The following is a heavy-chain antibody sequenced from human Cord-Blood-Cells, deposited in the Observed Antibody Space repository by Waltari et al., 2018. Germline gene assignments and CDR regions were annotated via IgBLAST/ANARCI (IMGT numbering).Heavy chain of an antibody. V-gene: IGHV4-34*01. CDR2: ISHSASH. D-gene: IGHD1-20*01. Sequence: QVQLQQWGAGLLKPSETLSLTCAVYGGSLGGYYWGWISQPPGKGLEWIGEISHSASHNYNPPRKCRVTRPEYTGKNQFPLELSSVTAADTAVYYCGRGLYNGNDAPVDYWGQGTVVTVSA. CDR1: GGSLGGYY. J-gene: IGHJ4*02. CDR3: GRGLYNGNDAPVDY.